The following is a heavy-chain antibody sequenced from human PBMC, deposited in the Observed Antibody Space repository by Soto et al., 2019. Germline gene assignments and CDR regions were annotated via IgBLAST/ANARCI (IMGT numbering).Heavy chain of an antibody. CDR1: GFTFSSYS. V-gene: IGHV3-21*01. CDR3: AREETAWPLAYGLDV. CDR2: IGTRSDV. J-gene: IGHJ6*02. Sequence: GGSLRLSCAASGFTFSSYSIHWVRQAPGKGLEWVSSIGTRSDVYYADSVKGRFTISRDNAKNSMAMQMNSLRAEDTGVYYCAREETAWPLAYGLDVWGQGNTVTVSS.